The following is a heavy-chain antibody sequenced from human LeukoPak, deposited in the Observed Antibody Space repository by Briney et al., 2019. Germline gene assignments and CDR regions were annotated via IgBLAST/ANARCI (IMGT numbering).Heavy chain of an antibody. D-gene: IGHD3-10*01. V-gene: IGHV4-39*02. J-gene: IGHJ4*02. CDR2: IYYSGST. CDR3: ARDLSYGY. Sequence: PSETLSLTCTVSGGSISSSSYYWGWIRQPPGKGLEWIGSIYYSGSTYYNPSLKSRVTISVDTSKNQFSLKLSSVTAADTAVYYCARDLSYGYWGQGTLVTVSS. CDR1: GGSISSSSYY.